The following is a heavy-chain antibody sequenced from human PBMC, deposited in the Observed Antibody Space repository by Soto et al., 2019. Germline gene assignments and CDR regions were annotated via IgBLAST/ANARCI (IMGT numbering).Heavy chain of an antibody. CDR2: IRQDGSDK. CDR1: GFTFSNYW. V-gene: IGHV3-7*03. CDR3: ARESGRGYCTDAKCYPT. D-gene: IGHD2-8*01. J-gene: IGHJ5*02. Sequence: VQLMESGGGLVQPGGSLRLSCAASGFTFSNYWMSWVRQAPGKGLEWVANIRQDGSDKYYVDSVKGRFTISRDNAKNSLFLQMNSLRAQETSVYYCARESGRGYCTDAKCYPTWGQGALVTVSS.